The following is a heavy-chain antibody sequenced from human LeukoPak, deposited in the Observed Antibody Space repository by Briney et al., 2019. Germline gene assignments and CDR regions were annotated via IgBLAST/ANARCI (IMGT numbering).Heavy chain of an antibody. CDR1: GFTFSDYA. CDR3: ARRTSGAFAI. V-gene: IGHV3-30-3*01. Sequence: PGTSLRLSCAASGFTFSDYAMHWVRQAPGKGLEWVAVISYDGSTEYYADSVKGRFTISRDNAKNSLYLQMNSLRAEDTAVYYCARRTSGAFAIWGQGTKVTVSS. CDR2: ISYDGSTE. J-gene: IGHJ3*02.